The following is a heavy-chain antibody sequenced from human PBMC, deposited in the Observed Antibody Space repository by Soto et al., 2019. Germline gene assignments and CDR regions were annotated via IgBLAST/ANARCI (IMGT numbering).Heavy chain of an antibody. J-gene: IGHJ4*02. V-gene: IGHV3-74*01. CDR2: IKSDGSST. D-gene: IGHD1-20*01. CDR3: AREGNWNDDPLDY. Sequence: EVQLVETGGGLVQPGGSLRLSCAATGFTFSSYWMHWVRQAPGKGRVWVSRIKSDGSSTRYADSVKGRFTISRDNAKNTLYLQMIGLRADDTAVYYCAREGNWNDDPLDYWGQGTLVTVSS. CDR1: GFTFSSYW.